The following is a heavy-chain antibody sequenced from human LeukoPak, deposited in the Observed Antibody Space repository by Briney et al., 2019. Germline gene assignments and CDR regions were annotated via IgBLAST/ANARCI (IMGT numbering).Heavy chain of an antibody. J-gene: IGHJ4*02. D-gene: IGHD1-26*01. CDR3: AGGTYYYFDY. CDR2: VYYSGSA. V-gene: IGHV4-59*02. Sequence: PSETLSLTCTVSDGSVSSYYWSWIRQPPGKGLEWIGYVYYSGSAHYNPSLKSRVTISVDTSKNQFSLKLSSVTAADTAVYCCAGGTYYYFDYWGQGTLVTVSS. CDR1: DGSVSSYY.